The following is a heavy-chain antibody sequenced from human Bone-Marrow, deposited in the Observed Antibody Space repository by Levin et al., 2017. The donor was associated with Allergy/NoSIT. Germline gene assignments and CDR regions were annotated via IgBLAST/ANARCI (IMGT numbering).Heavy chain of an antibody. D-gene: IGHD1-7*01. CDR2: ISGRGEST. J-gene: IGHJ6*02. V-gene: IGHV3-23*01. CDR3: AKVGRERTTNKYYYGLDV. Sequence: GGSLRLSCVAPGISFSKDAMTWVRQAPGKGLDWVSAISGRGESTYYADSVKGRFTISRDNSNNTLYLQMNSLRAEEPAVYYSAKVGRERTTNKYYYGLDVWGQGTTVTVSS. CDR1: GISFSKDA.